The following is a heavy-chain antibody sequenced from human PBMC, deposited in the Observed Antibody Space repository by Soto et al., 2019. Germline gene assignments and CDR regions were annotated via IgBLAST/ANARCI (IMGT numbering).Heavy chain of an antibody. V-gene: IGHV3-48*02. D-gene: IGHD6-19*01. J-gene: IGHJ5*02. CDR3: AREAGTCHLPLNLFDP. Sequence: EVQLVESGGGLVQPGGSLRLSCAASGFTFSSYSMNWVRQAPGKGLEWVSYISSSSSTIYYADSVKGRFTISRDNAKNSLYLQMNSLRDEDTAVYYCAREAGTCHLPLNLFDPWGQGTLVTVSS. CDR2: ISSSSSTI. CDR1: GFTFSSYS.